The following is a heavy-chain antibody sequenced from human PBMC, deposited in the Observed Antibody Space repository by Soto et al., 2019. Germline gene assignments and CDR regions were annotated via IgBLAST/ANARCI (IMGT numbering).Heavy chain of an antibody. CDR2: IYYSGST. J-gene: IGHJ4*02. Sequence: PSETLSLTCTVSGGSISSGGYYWIWIRHHPGKGLEWIGYIYYSGSTYYNPSLKSRVTISVDTSKNQFSLKLSSVTAADTAVYYCAVRRGYSYGYSSPYFDYWGQGTLVTVSS. V-gene: IGHV4-31*02. CDR3: AVRRGYSYGYSSPYFDY. D-gene: IGHD5-18*01. CDR1: GGSISSGGYY.